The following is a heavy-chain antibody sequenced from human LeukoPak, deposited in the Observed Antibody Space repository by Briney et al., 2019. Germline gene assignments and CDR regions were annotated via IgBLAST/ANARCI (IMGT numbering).Heavy chain of an antibody. CDR3: ARVVLVVRGVIHGMDV. CDR2: IYPGDSDT. J-gene: IGHJ6*02. CDR1: GYSFTSYW. Sequence: GESLKISCKGSGYSFTSYWIGWVRQMPGKGLEWMGIIYPGDSDTRYSPSFQGQVTISADKSISTAYLQWSSLKASDTAMYYCARVVLVVRGVIHGMDVWGQGTTVTVSS. D-gene: IGHD3-10*01. V-gene: IGHV5-51*01.